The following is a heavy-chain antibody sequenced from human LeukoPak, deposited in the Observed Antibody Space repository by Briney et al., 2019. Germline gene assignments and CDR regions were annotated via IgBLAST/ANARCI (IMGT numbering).Heavy chain of an antibody. CDR1: GGSISSGGYY. CDR3: ARVSTMVRGVPDWFDP. V-gene: IGHV4-31*03. D-gene: IGHD3-10*01. Sequence: PSETLSLTCTVSGGSISSGGYYWSWIRQHPGKGLEWIGYIYYSGSTYYNPSLKGRVTISVDTSKNQFSLKLSSVTAADTAVYYCARVSTMVRGVPDWFDPWGQGTLVTVSS. CDR2: IYYSGST. J-gene: IGHJ5*02.